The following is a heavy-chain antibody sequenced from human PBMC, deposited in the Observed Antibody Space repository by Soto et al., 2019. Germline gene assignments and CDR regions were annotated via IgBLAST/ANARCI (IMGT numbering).Heavy chain of an antibody. Sequence: PSETLSLTCTVSGGSISSGGYYWSWIRQHPGKGLEWIGYIYYSGSTYYNPSPKSRVTISVDTSKNQFSLKLSSVTAADTAVYYCARDLRTYYYGSGSNYGMDVWGQGTTVTVSS. V-gene: IGHV4-31*03. CDR2: IYYSGST. CDR3: ARDLRTYYYGSGSNYGMDV. D-gene: IGHD3-10*01. J-gene: IGHJ6*02. CDR1: GGSISSGGYY.